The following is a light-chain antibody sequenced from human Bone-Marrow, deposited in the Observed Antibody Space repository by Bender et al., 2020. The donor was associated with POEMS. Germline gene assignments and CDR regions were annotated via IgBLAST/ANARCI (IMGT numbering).Light chain of an antibody. CDR1: SSNIGAHA. Sequence: QSVLTQPPSASGTPGQRVTISCSGGSSNIGAHAVNWYQHLPGTAPKLLIYSSHRRPSEVPDRCSGSRSGTSASLAISGLQSEDEADYYCGVWDDSLNGWVLGGGTKLTVL. J-gene: IGLJ3*02. V-gene: IGLV1-44*01. CDR2: SSH. CDR3: GVWDDSLNGWV.